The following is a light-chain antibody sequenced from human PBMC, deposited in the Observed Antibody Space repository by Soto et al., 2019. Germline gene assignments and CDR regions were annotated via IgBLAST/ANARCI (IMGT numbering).Light chain of an antibody. CDR3: ASWDDRLSGGV. J-gene: IGLJ3*02. Sequence: QSVLTQPPSASGTPGQRVIISCSGSNSNIGTYTVNWYQQLPGTAPKLLIYTDYQRPSGVPDRFSGSRSGTSASLAISGLQSEDEADYCASWDDRLSGGVFGGGTKLTVL. V-gene: IGLV1-44*01. CDR2: TDY. CDR1: NSNIGTYT.